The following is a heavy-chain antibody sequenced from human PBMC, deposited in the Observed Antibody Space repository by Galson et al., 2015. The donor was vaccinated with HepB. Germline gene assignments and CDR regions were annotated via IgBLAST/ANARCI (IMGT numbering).Heavy chain of an antibody. Sequence: SLRLSCAASGFTFSSYGMHWVRQAPGKGLEWVAVISYDGSNKYYADSVKGRFTISRDNSKNTLYLQMNSLRAEDTAVYYCAKVRSRIWFGDIDYWGQGTLVTVSS. V-gene: IGHV3-30*18. D-gene: IGHD3-10*01. J-gene: IGHJ4*02. CDR3: AKVRSRIWFGDIDY. CDR1: GFTFSSYG. CDR2: ISYDGSNK.